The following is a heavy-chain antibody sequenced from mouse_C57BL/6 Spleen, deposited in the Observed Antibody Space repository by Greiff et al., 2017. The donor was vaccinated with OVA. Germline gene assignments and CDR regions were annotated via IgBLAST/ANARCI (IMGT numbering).Heavy chain of an antibody. Sequence: QVQLQQPGAELVKPGASVKMSCKASGYTFTSYWITWVKQRPGQGLEWIGDIYPGSGSTNYNEKFKSKATLTVDTSSSTAYMQLSSLTSEDSAVYYCARGRAAQAWFAYWGQGTLVTVSA. J-gene: IGHJ3*01. D-gene: IGHD3-2*02. V-gene: IGHV1-55*01. CDR3: ARGRAAQAWFAY. CDR1: GYTFTSYW. CDR2: IYPGSGST.